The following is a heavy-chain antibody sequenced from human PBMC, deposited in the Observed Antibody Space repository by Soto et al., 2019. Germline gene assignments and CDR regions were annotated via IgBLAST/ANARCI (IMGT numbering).Heavy chain of an antibody. V-gene: IGHV4-30-4*01. CDR2: ISSSGSA. J-gene: IGHJ6*02. CDR3: ARDPKYYDFWSINKRDYYYAMDV. Sequence: PSETLSLTCTVSGGSMSSDDYHWIWIRQPPGKGLEWIAYISSSGSASYNPSLKSRITISIDTSKKHFTLNLTSVTAADTAVYYCARDPKYYDFWSINKRDYYYAMDVWGQGTTVTV. D-gene: IGHD3-3*01. CDR1: GGSMSSDDYH.